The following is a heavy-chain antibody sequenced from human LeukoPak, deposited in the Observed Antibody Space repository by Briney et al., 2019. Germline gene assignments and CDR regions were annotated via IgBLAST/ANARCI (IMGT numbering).Heavy chain of an antibody. Sequence: PGGSLRLSCAASGFTVSSNYMSWVRQAPGKGLEWVSVIYSGGSTYYADSVKGRFTISRDNSKNTLYLQMNSLRAEDTAVYYCAREWGMATITYFDYWVQGTLVTVSS. CDR2: IYSGGST. V-gene: IGHV3-53*01. CDR1: GFTVSSNY. J-gene: IGHJ4*02. CDR3: AREWGMATITYFDY. D-gene: IGHD5-24*01.